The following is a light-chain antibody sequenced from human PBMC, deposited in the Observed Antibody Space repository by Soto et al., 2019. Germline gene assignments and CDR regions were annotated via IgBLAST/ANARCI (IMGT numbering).Light chain of an antibody. CDR1: SSDVGAYNY. J-gene: IGLJ1*01. CDR3: SSYSSNSTLYV. V-gene: IGLV2-14*01. Sequence: ALTQPVSVSGSPGQSITISCSGTSSDVGAYNYVSWYQQHPDKAPKLMIYEVTTRPSGVSDRFSGSKSGNTASLTISGLQAEDEADYHCSSYSSNSTLYVFGTGTKGTVL. CDR2: EVT.